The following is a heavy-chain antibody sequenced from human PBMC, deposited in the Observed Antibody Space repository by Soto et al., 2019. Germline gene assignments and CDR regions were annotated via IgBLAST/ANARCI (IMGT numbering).Heavy chain of an antibody. CDR2: ISGSGGST. CDR3: AKARGGWDDTFDY. J-gene: IGHJ4*02. CDR1: GFTFSSYA. Sequence: VPLLESGGGLVQPGGSLRLSCAASGFTFSSYAMSWVRQAPGKGLEWVSAISGSGGSTYYADSVKGRFTISRDNSKNTLYLQMNSLRAEDTAVYYCAKARGGWDDTFDYWGQGTLVTVSS. V-gene: IGHV3-23*01. D-gene: IGHD6-19*01.